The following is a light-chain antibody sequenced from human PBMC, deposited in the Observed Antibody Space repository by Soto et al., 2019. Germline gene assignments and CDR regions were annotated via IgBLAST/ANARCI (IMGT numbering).Light chain of an antibody. CDR1: GSNIGNNY. J-gene: IGLJ2*01. Sequence: QSALTQPPSVSAAPGQKVTISCSGSGSNIGNNYVSWYQQLPGTAPKLLIYDNNKRPSGIPDRFSGSKSGTSATLGITGLQTGDEADYYCGTWDSSLSVVVFGGGTKLTVL. CDR2: DNN. V-gene: IGLV1-51*01. CDR3: GTWDSSLSVVV.